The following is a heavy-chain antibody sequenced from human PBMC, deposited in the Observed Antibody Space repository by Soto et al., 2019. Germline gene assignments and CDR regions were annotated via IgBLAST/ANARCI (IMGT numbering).Heavy chain of an antibody. CDR2: INPNSGGT. D-gene: IGHD3-16*01. CDR3: ARDRTSDYYGMGV. CDR1: GYTFTGYY. J-gene: IGHJ6*02. V-gene: IGHV1-2*04. Sequence: GASVKVSCKASGYTFTGYYMHWVRQAPGQGLEWMGWINPNSGGTNYAQKFQGWVTMTRDTSISTAYMELSRLRSDDTAVYYCARDRTSDYYGMGVWGQGTTVTVSS.